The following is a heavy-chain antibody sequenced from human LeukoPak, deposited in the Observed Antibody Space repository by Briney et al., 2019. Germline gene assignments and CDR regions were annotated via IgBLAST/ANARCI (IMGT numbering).Heavy chain of an antibody. CDR1: GFTFTNSA. V-gene: IGHV1-58*01. CDR3: ATDHTIFGVVIPFDY. Sequence: SVKVSCKASGFTFTNSAVQWVRQARGRHLEWIGWIVVGSGNTDYAQKFQGRVTMTEDTSTDTAYMELSSLRSEDTAVYYCATDHTIFGVVIPFDYWGQGTLVTVSS. D-gene: IGHD3-3*01. CDR2: IVVGSGNT. J-gene: IGHJ4*02.